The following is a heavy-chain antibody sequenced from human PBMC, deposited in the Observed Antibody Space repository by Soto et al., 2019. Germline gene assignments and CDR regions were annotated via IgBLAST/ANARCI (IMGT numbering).Heavy chain of an antibody. D-gene: IGHD2-2*02. CDR3: AGPLSLYTCFDS. V-gene: IGHV1-2*02. Sequence: QVQLVQSGAEVKKPGASVKVSCKASRYTFTAYYMHWVRQAPGQGIEWMGWINANSGGTKYAQTFQGGVTMTRDPSISTAYMELSRLRSDDTAVYYCAGPLSLYTCFDSWGQGTLVTVSS. J-gene: IGHJ4*02. CDR1: RYTFTAYY. CDR2: INANSGGT.